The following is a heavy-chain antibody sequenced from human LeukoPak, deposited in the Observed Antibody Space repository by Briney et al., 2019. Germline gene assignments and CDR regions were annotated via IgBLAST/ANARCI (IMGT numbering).Heavy chain of an antibody. CDR1: GYTFTSYD. CDR3: ARGGTRFRAYPFDY. V-gene: IGHV1-8*01. Sequence: GASVKVSFKASGYTFTSYDINWVRQATGQGLEWMGWMNPNSGNTGYAQKFQGRVTMTRNTSISTAYMELSSLRSEDTAVYYCARGGTRFRAYPFDYWGQGTLVTVSS. J-gene: IGHJ4*02. CDR2: MNPNSGNT. D-gene: IGHD1-14*01.